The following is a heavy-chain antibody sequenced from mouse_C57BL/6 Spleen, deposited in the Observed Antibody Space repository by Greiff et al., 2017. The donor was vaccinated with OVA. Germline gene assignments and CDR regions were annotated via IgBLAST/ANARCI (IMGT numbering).Heavy chain of an antibody. CDR3: APPLDPLGAMDY. CDR1: GYTFTSYW. Sequence: QVQLKQSGAELVKPGASVKLSCKASGYTFTSYWMHWVKQRPGQGLEWIGMIHPNSGSTNYNEKFKSKATLTVDKSSSTAYMQLSSLTSEDSAVYYCAPPLDPLGAMDYWGQGTSVTVSS. J-gene: IGHJ4*01. D-gene: IGHD1-2*01. CDR2: IHPNSGST. V-gene: IGHV1-64*01.